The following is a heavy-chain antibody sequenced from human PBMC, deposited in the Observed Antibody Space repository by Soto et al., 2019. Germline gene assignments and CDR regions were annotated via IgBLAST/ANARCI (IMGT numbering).Heavy chain of an antibody. CDR1: GGSISSGGYY. J-gene: IGHJ4*02. CDR3: ARGTESRGRETVYYFDY. Sequence: SETLSLTCTVSGGSISSGGYYWSWIRQLPGRGLEWIGYIYYSGTTSYNPSLKSRVTILLDTSKNQFSLKLNSVTAADTAVYYCARGTESRGRETVYYFDYWGLGTLVTVSS. V-gene: IGHV4-31*03. CDR2: IYYSGTT. D-gene: IGHD3-10*01.